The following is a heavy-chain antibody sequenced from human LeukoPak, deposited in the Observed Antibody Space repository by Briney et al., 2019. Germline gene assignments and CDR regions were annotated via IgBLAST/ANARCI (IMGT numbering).Heavy chain of an antibody. V-gene: IGHV3-21*01. J-gene: IGHJ4*02. CDR3: ARHRPGIAVAGMEDYFDY. D-gene: IGHD6-19*01. CDR1: GFTFSSYS. Sequence: PGGSLRLSCAASGFTFSSYSMNWVRQAPGKGLEWVSSISSSSSYIYYADSVKGRFTISRDNAKDSLYLQMNSLRAEDTAVYYCARHRPGIAVAGMEDYFDYWGQGILVTVSS. CDR2: ISSSSSYI.